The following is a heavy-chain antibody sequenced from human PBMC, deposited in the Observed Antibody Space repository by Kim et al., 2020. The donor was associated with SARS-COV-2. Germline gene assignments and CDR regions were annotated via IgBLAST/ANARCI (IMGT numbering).Heavy chain of an antibody. CDR1: GFTFSSYW. J-gene: IGHJ4*02. D-gene: IGHD3-9*01. V-gene: IGHV3-7*01. CDR2: IKQDGSEK. CDR3: ARPIPERYFDWVGAYYFDY. Sequence: GGSLRLSCAASGFTFSSYWMSWVRQAPGKGLEWVANIKQDGSEKYYVDSVKGRFTISRDNAKNSLYLQMNSLRAEDTAVYYCARPIPERYFDWVGAYYFDYWGQGTLVTVSS.